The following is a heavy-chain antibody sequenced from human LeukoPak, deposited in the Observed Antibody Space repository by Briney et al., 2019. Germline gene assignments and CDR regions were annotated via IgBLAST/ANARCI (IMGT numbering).Heavy chain of an antibody. D-gene: IGHD2-15*01. Sequence: GGTLRLSCAASGFTFSSYGMSWVRQAPGKGLEWVSAISGSGGSTYYADSVKGRFTISRDNSRNTLYLQMNTLRAEDTAVYFCAKSPVSSCRGSFCYPFDYWGQGNLVTVSS. V-gene: IGHV3-23*01. CDR1: GFTFSSYG. J-gene: IGHJ4*02. CDR2: ISGSGGST. CDR3: AKSPVSSCRGSFCYPFDY.